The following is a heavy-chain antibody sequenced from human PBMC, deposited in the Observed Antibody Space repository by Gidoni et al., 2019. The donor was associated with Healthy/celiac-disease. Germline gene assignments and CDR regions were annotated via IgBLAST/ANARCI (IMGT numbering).Heavy chain of an antibody. V-gene: IGHV4-39*01. CDR3: ARLPDYYDSSGYHPGGIDY. D-gene: IGHD3-22*01. Sequence: QLQLQESGPGLVKPSETLSLTCTVSGGSISRRSYYWGWIRQPPGKGLEWIGSIYYSGSTYYNPSLKSRVTISVDTSKNQFSLKLSSVTAADTAVYYCARLPDYYDSSGYHPGGIDYWGQGTLVTVSS. CDR1: GGSISRRSYY. J-gene: IGHJ4*02. CDR2: IYYSGST.